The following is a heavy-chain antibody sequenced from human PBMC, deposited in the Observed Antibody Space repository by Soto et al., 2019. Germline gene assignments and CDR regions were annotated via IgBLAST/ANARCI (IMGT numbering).Heavy chain of an antibody. V-gene: IGHV3-53*04. CDR2: IYSGGST. J-gene: IGHJ5*02. Sequence: CGSLRLSCAAFGFTVSSNYMSRVRQAPGKGLEWVSVIYSGGSTYYADSVKGRFTISRHNSKNTLYLQMNSLRAEDTAVYYCARVVVAATEWFDPWGQGTLVTVSS. D-gene: IGHD2-15*01. CDR1: GFTVSSNY. CDR3: ARVVVAATEWFDP.